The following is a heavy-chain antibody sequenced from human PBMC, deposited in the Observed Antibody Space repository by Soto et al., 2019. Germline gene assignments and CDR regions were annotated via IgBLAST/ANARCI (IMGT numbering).Heavy chain of an antibody. CDR3: AGSYYDFWSGYPQNWFDP. V-gene: IGHV3-48*02. CDR2: ISTSSSTI. CDR1: GFTFSSYS. Sequence: GGSLRLSCAASGFTFSSYSMTWVRQAPGKGLEWVSYISTSSSTIYYADSVKGRFTISRDNARDSLFLQMSSLRDEDTAVYYCAGSYYDFWSGYPQNWFDPWGQGTLVTVSS. D-gene: IGHD3-3*01. J-gene: IGHJ5*02.